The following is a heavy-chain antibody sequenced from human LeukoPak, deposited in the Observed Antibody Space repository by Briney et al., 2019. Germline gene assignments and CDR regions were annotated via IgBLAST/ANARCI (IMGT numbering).Heavy chain of an antibody. J-gene: IGHJ4*02. CDR2: VDPEDGET. CDR3: AIDFWSGYYSD. CDR1: GYTFTDYY. Sequence: GASVKVSWKVSGYTFTDYYMHWVQQAPGKGLEWMGLVDPEDGETIYAEKFQGRVTITADTSTDTAYMELSSLRSEDTAVYYCAIDFWSGYYSDWGQGTLVTVSS. D-gene: IGHD3-3*01. V-gene: IGHV1-69-2*01.